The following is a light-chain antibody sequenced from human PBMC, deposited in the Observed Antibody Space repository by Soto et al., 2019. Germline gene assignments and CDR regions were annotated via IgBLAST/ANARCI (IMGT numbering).Light chain of an antibody. CDR2: GAS. J-gene: IGKJ2*01. Sequence: EVVMTQSPATLSVSPGEVATLSCRASQSIGNSLAWYQQKPGKTPRLLIYGASTRVNGVPARFSVSGSGTDFTLTITGLLSEDFALYYYTRYNNWPEYTFGQGTKLYIK. V-gene: IGKV3-15*01. CDR1: QSIGNS. CDR3: TRYNNWPEYT.